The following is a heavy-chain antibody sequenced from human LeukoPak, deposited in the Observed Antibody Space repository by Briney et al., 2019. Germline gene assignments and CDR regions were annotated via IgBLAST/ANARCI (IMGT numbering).Heavy chain of an antibody. CDR1: GGSFSGYY. D-gene: IGHD3-10*01. Sequence: SETLSLTCAVYGGSFSGYYWSWLRQPPGKGLEWIGEINHSGSTKYNPSLKSRVTISVDTSKNQFSLKLSSVTAADTAVYYCASEGSGSYIDYWGQGTLVTVSS. CDR2: INHSGST. V-gene: IGHV4-34*01. J-gene: IGHJ4*02. CDR3: ASEGSGSYIDY.